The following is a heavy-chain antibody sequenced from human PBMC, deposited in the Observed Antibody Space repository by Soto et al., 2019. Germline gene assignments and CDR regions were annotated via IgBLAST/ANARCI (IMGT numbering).Heavy chain of an antibody. CDR3: ARMGPEYSSSYYYYGMDV. Sequence: GESLKISCKGSEYSFTSYWISWVRQMPGKGLEWMGRIDPSDSYTNYSPSFQGHVTISADKSISTAYLQWSSLKASDTAMYYCARMGPEYSSSYYYYGMDVWGQGTTVTSP. D-gene: IGHD6-6*01. J-gene: IGHJ6*02. V-gene: IGHV5-10-1*01. CDR1: EYSFTSYW. CDR2: IDPSDSYT.